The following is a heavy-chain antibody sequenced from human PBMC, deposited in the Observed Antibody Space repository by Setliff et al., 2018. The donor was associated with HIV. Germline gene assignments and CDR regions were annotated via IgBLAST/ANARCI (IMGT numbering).Heavy chain of an antibody. Sequence: SETLSLTCSVSGDSISSGTNYWSWIRQPAGKGLEWIGRIYSSGSTNYNPSLKSRVTISVDTSKNQFSLKLSSVTAADTAVYYCASGGWLPYFDYWGQGTLVTVSS. D-gene: IGHD2-15*01. V-gene: IGHV4-61*02. CDR2: IYSSGST. J-gene: IGHJ4*02. CDR3: ASGGWLPYFDY. CDR1: GDSISSGTNY.